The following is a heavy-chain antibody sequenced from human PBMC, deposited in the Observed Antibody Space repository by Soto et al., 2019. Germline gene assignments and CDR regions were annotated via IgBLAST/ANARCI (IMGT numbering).Heavy chain of an antibody. CDR2: ISGSGGST. CDR3: AKEGTTVTTNIDY. CDR1: GFTFNTYA. J-gene: IGHJ4*02. V-gene: IGHV3-23*01. Sequence: PGGSLRLSCAASGFTFNTYAMIWVRQAPGKGLEWVSVISGSGGSTYYADSVKGRFTISRDNSMNTLYLQMNSLRAEDTAVYYCAKEGTTVTTNIDYWGQGTLVTVSS. D-gene: IGHD4-17*01.